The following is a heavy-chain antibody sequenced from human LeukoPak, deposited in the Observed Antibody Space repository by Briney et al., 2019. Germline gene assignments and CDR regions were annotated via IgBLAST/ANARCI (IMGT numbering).Heavy chain of an antibody. J-gene: IGHJ5*02. Sequence: GSLRLSCAASGFTFSSYSMNWVRQAPGKGLEWVSSISSSSSYIYYADSVKGRFTISRDNAKNSLYLQMNSLRAEDTALYYCAKGSYSSTLNWFDPWGQGTLVTVSS. V-gene: IGHV3-21*04. D-gene: IGHD6-13*01. CDR3: AKGSYSSTLNWFDP. CDR1: GFTFSSYS. CDR2: ISSSSSYI.